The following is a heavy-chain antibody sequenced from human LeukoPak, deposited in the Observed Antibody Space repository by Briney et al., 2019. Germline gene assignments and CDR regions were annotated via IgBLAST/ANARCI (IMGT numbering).Heavy chain of an antibody. J-gene: IGHJ4*02. V-gene: IGHV4-59*01. D-gene: IGHD6-19*01. CDR1: GGSISSYY. CDR3: ARVGYTSGWTETYFDY. CDR2: IYYSGST. Sequence: SETLSLTCTVSGGSISSYYWSWIRQPPGKGLEWIGYIYYSGSTNSNPSLKSRVTISADTSKNQFSLNLSSVTAADTAVYYCARVGYTSGWTETYFDYWGQGALVTVSS.